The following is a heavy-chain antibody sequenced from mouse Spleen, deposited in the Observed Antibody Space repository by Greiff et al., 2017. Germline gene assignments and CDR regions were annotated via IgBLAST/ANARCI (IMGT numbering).Heavy chain of an antibody. CDR1: GFTFSSYA. Sequence: EVQVVESGGGLVKPGGSLKLSCAASGFTFSSYAMSWVRQTPEKRLEWVATISSGGSYTYYPDSVKGRFTISRDNAKNTLYLQMSSLRSEDTAMYYCARHGITTARKYFDVWGAGTTVTVSS. V-gene: IGHV5-9-3*01. CDR2: ISSGGSYT. D-gene: IGHD1-2*01. CDR3: ARHGITTARKYFDV. J-gene: IGHJ1*01.